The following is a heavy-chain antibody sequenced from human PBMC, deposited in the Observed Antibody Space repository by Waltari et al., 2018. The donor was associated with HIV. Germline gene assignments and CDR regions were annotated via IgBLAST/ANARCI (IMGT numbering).Heavy chain of an antibody. V-gene: IGHV3-74*01. CDR3: ARDLYSRNGDDY. D-gene: IGHD6-13*01. CDR1: GFTFSNYW. J-gene: IGHJ4*02. Sequence: EVQLMESGGGLVQPGGSLRLSCAASGFTFSNYWMHWARQAPGKGLVWVSRINSDGSSTNYAGSVKGRFTVSRDNAKNTLYLQMNSLRAEDTAVYYCARDLYSRNGDDYWGQGTLVTVSS. CDR2: INSDGSST.